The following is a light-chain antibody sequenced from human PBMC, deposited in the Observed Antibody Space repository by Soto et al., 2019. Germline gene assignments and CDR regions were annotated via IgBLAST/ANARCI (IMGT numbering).Light chain of an antibody. CDR2: DVN. V-gene: IGLV2-14*03. CDR3: TSWTTSTTMI. J-gene: IGLJ2*01. Sequence: QSALTQPASVSGSPGQSITISCTETSSDIGAYNYVSWYQQHPGKAPKLMIYDVNIRPSGVSNRFSGSKSGNTASLTISGLQAEDEADYYCTSWTTSTTMIFGGGTKVTVL. CDR1: SSDIGAYNY.